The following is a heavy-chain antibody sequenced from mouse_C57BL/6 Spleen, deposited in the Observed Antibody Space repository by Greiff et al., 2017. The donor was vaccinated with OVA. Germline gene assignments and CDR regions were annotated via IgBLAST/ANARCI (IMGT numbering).Heavy chain of an antibody. J-gene: IGHJ4*01. CDR1: GFTFSDYG. CDR2: ISSGSSTI. D-gene: IGHD1-1*01. Sequence: EVKLMESGGGLVKPGGSLKLSCAASGFTFSDYGMHWVRQAPEKGLEWVAYISSGSSTIYYADTVKGRFTISSDNAKNTLFLQMTSLRSEDTAMYYCARNYYGSSRYAMDYWGQGTSVTVSS. CDR3: ARNYYGSSRYAMDY. V-gene: IGHV5-17*01.